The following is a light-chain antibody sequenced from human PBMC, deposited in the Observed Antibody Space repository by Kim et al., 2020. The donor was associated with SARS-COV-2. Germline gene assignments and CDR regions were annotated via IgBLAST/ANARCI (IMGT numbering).Light chain of an antibody. CDR3: QTWGTGMV. CDR1: SGHSSYA. CDR2: LNSDGSH. Sequence: GASVKLTGTLSSGHSSYASACHQQQTEKGPRYLMKLNSDGSHSKGDGIPDRFSGASSGAERYPTIASLQSEDEADYYCQTWGTGMVFGGGTKLTVL. V-gene: IGLV4-69*01. J-gene: IGLJ3*02.